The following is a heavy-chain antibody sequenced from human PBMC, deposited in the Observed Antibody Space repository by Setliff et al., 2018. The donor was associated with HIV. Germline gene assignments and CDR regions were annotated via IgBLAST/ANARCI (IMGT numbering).Heavy chain of an antibody. CDR1: GGSISTYY. D-gene: IGHD3-10*01. Sequence: PSETLSLTCTVSGGSISTYYWSWIRQPAGKGLEWIGRIQTSEGTKYNPSLNSRVTVSIDTPKNQFSLDLTSVTAADTAVYYCARGGYGSGNAYYFADWGQGTLVTVSS. V-gene: IGHV4-4*07. J-gene: IGHJ4*02. CDR3: ARGGYGSGNAYYFAD. CDR2: IQTSEGT.